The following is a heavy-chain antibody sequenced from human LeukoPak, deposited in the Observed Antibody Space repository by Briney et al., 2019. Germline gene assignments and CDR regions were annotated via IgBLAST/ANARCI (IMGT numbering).Heavy chain of an antibody. CDR3: ARLWDYYGSGSVDY. Sequence: SETLSLTCTVSGGSISTYYWSWIRQPPGKALEWIGFIHYSGSTNYNPSLKSRVTISVDTSKNQFFLKLSSVTAADTAVYYCARLWDYYGSGSVDYWGQGTLVTVSS. V-gene: IGHV4-59*08. J-gene: IGHJ4*02. D-gene: IGHD3-10*01. CDR2: IHYSGST. CDR1: GGSISTYY.